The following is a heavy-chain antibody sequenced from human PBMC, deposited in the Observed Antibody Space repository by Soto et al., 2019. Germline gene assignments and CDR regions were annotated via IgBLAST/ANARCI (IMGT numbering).Heavy chain of an antibody. CDR1: GGPFSGYY. CDR2: INHSGST. V-gene: IGHV4-34*01. CDR3: ARGQRGIVVVPAAPYYFDY. Sequence: SETLSLTCAVYGGPFSGYYWSWIRQPPGKGLEWIGEINHSGSTNYNPSLKSRVTISVETSKNQFSLKLSSVTAADTAVYYCARGQRGIVVVPAAPYYFDYWGQGTLVTVS. J-gene: IGHJ4*02. D-gene: IGHD2-2*01.